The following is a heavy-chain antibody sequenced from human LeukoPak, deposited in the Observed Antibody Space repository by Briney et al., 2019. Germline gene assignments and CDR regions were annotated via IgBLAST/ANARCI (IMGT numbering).Heavy chain of an antibody. V-gene: IGHV3-9*01. CDR3: AKDSSIAVAVRYFDL. CDR1: GFTFDDYA. D-gene: IGHD6-19*01. CDR2: ISWNSGSI. J-gene: IGHJ2*01. Sequence: GGSLRLSCAASGFTFDDYAMHWVRQAPGKGLEWVSGISWNSGSIGYADSVKGRFTISRDNAKNSLYLQMNSLRAEDTALYYCAKDSSIAVAVRYFDLWGRGTLVTVSS.